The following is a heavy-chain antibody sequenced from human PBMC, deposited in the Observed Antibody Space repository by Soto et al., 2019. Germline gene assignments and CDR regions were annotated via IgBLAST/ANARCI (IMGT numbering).Heavy chain of an antibody. CDR3: ARESKYDTSGYPPWFAP. CDR1: VASISSGGYY. CDR2: IYYSGST. J-gene: IGHJ5*02. D-gene: IGHD3-22*01. Sequence: QVQLQESGPGLVKPSQTLSLTCTVSVASISSGGYYWSWIRQHPAEGLEWIGYIYYSGSTSYNPSLKSRVTISVDTSKNQFSLKLSSLTDADTAVYYCARESKYDTSGYPPWFAPWGQGTLVTVSS. V-gene: IGHV4-31*03.